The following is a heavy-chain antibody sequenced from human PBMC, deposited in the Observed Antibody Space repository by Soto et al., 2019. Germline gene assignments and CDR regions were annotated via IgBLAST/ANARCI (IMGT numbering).Heavy chain of an antibody. D-gene: IGHD4-4*01. Sequence: GGSLRLSCAASGFTFSSYGMHWVRQAPGKGLEWVAVIWYDGSNKYYADSVKGRFTISRDNSKNTLYLQMNSLRAEDTAVYYCAREGLQDSNYAFDYWCQGTLVTVSS. CDR3: AREGLQDSNYAFDY. CDR1: GFTFSSYG. V-gene: IGHV3-33*01. J-gene: IGHJ4*02. CDR2: IWYDGSNK.